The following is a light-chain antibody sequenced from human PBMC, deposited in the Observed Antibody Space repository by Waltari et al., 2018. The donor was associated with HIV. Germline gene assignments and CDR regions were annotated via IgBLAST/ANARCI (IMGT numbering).Light chain of an antibody. Sequence: QSELTQSPSASGTPGQRITIPCSGSSSNIDRNYVYWYKQFPGATPKVLIYKDNGRPSVVTDRISGSKSGTSASLLISGLRSDDEADYYCAVWDESLDGWLFGGGTKLTVL. CDR1: SSNIDRNY. J-gene: IGLJ3*02. CDR3: AVWDESLDGWL. CDR2: KDN. V-gene: IGLV1-47*01.